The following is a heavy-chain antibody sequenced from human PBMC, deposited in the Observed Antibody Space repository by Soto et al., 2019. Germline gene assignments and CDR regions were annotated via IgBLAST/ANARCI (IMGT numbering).Heavy chain of an antibody. CDR1: GGSISSGGYY. Sequence: QVQLQESGPGLVKPSQTLSLTCTVSGGSISSGGYYWSWIRQHPGKGLEWIGYIYYSGSTYYNPSLKSRVTISVETSKNQFSLKLSSVTAADTAVYYCARDGSNYGDSGGVIDIWGQGTMVTVSS. CDR2: IYYSGST. D-gene: IGHD4-17*01. CDR3: ARDGSNYGDSGGVIDI. V-gene: IGHV4-31*03. J-gene: IGHJ3*02.